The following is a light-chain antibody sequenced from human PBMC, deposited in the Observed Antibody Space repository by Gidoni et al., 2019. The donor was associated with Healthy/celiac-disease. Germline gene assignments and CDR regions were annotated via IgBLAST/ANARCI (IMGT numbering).Light chain of an antibody. CDR3: QQYNSPWT. J-gene: IGKJ1*01. Sequence: DIQMTQSPSTLSASVGDRVTITCRASQSISSWLAWYQQKPGKAPKLLIYKASSLESGVPSRFSGSGSGTEFTLTISSLQPDDFATYYCQQYNSPWTFXQXTKVEIK. CDR2: KAS. CDR1: QSISSW. V-gene: IGKV1-5*03.